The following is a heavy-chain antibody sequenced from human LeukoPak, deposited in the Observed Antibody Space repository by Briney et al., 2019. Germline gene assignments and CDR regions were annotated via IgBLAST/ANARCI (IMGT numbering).Heavy chain of an antibody. D-gene: IGHD3-3*01. CDR2: IKPNSGDT. CDR1: GYSFADYY. V-gene: IGHV1-2*02. J-gene: IGHJ4*02. Sequence: ASVKVSCKASGYSFADYYMHWVRQAPGQGLEWMGWIKPNSGDTRSAQKFQGRVTITRDTSASTAYMELSSLRSEDMAVYYCARGPDYDFWSGYYAQRQGYFDYWGQGTLVTVSS. CDR3: ARGPDYDFWSGYYAQRQGYFDY.